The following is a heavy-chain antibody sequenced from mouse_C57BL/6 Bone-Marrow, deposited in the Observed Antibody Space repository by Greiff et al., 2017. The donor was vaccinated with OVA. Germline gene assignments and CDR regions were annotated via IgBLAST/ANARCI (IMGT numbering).Heavy chain of an antibody. J-gene: IGHJ3*01. V-gene: IGHV1-64*01. D-gene: IGHD2-1*01. CDR3: YGNPAWFAY. CDR2: IHPNSGST. CDR1: GYTFTSYW. Sequence: VQLQQPGAELVKPGASVKLSCKASGYTFTSYWMHWVKQRPGQGLEWIGMIHPNSGSTNYNEKFKSKATLTVDKSSSTAYMQLSSLTSEDSSVYYCYGNPAWFAYWGQGTLVTVSA.